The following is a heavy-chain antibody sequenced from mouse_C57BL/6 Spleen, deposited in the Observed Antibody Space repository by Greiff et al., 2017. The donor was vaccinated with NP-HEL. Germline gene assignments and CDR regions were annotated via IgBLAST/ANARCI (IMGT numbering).Heavy chain of an antibody. Sequence: VQLQQSGAELVMPGASVKLSCKASGYTFTSYWMHWVKQRPGQGLEWIGEIDPSDSYTNYNQKFKGKSTLTVDKSSSTAYMQLSSLKSEDSAVYYCARRGILPGYFDYWGQGTTLTVSS. J-gene: IGHJ2*01. D-gene: IGHD2-1*01. V-gene: IGHV1-69*01. CDR1: GYTFTSYW. CDR3: ARRGILPGYFDY. CDR2: IDPSDSYT.